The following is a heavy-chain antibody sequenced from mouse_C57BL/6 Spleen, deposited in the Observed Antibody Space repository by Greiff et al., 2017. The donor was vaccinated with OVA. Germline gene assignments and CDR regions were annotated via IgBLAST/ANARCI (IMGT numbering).Heavy chain of an antibody. Sequence: QVQLKESGAELVKPGASVKMSCKASGYTFTSYWITWVKQRPGQGLEWIGDIYPGSGSTNYNEKFKSKATLTVDTSSSTAYMQLSSLTSEDSAVYYCARSNYEDYFDYWGQGTTLTVSS. CDR3: ARSNYEDYFDY. J-gene: IGHJ2*01. CDR2: IYPGSGST. D-gene: IGHD2-5*01. CDR1: GYTFTSYW. V-gene: IGHV1-55*01.